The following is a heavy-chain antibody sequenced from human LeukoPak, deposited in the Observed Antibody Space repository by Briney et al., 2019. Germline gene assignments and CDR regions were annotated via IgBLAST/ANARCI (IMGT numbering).Heavy chain of an antibody. D-gene: IGHD3-22*01. CDR1: GGSISSYY. Sequence: SETLSLTCTVSGGSISSYYWSWIRQPPGKGLEWSGNIYDSGSTNYNPSLKSRVTISVDTSKNQCSLKLSSVTAADTAVYYCARQSISGSSLSYFDYWGQGTLVNVSS. J-gene: IGHJ4*02. V-gene: IGHV4-59*01. CDR2: IYDSGST. CDR3: ARQSISGSSLSYFDY.